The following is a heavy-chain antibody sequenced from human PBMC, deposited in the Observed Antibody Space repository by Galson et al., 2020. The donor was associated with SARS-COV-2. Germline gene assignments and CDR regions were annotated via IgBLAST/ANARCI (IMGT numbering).Heavy chain of an antibody. Sequence: GWSLRLSCAASGFTFSSYGMHWVRQAPGKGLEWVAVIWYDGSNKYYADSVKGRFTISRDNSKNTLYLQMNSLRAEDTAVYYCARDWNYYDSSGYYTGIDYWGQGTLVTVSS. CDR3: ARDWNYYDSSGYYTGIDY. D-gene: IGHD3-22*01. J-gene: IGHJ4*02. CDR1: GFTFSSYG. V-gene: IGHV3-33*01. CDR2: IWYDGSNK.